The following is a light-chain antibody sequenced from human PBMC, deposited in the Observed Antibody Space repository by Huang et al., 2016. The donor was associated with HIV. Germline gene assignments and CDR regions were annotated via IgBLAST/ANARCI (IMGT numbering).Light chain of an antibody. J-gene: IGKJ4*01. V-gene: IGKV3-15*01. Sequence: IVMTQTPATLPVSPGGRATLSCRASQSVGGNMAWYQQKPGQAPRHIIYGSTTRAAGVPARFSGSGSGTDFTLTIYNLQSEDFAVYYCQQYNNWHLTFGGGTTV. CDR2: GST. CDR3: QQYNNWHLT. CDR1: QSVGGN.